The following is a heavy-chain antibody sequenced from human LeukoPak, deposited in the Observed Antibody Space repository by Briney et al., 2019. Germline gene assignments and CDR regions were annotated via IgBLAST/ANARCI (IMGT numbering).Heavy chain of an antibody. CDR3: ARDRLNTFTGSYYADYYNGMDV. CDR1: GFTFSDYY. V-gene: IGHV3-11*01. Sequence: GGSLRLSCAASGFTFSDYYNSWIRQAPGKGLEWISYISSSGSSIYYADSVKGRFTISRDNAKNSLYLQMNSLRAEDTAVYYCARDRLNTFTGSYYADYYNGMDVWGQGTTVTVSS. D-gene: IGHD1-26*01. CDR2: ISSSGSSI. J-gene: IGHJ6*02.